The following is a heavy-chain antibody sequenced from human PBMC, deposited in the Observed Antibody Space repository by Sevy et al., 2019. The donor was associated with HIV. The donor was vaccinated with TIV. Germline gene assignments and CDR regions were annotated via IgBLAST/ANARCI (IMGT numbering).Heavy chain of an antibody. J-gene: IGHJ4*02. D-gene: IGHD3-22*01. Sequence: ASVKVSCKVSGYSLTQLSMHWVRQAPGKGLEWMGSFEPEDGETFYAQMVQGRVTLTEDTSTDTAYMELRSLRSEDTAIYYCATTKDYYDSSGSPFDYWGQRTLVTVSS. V-gene: IGHV1-24*01. CDR2: FEPEDGET. CDR3: ATTKDYYDSSGSPFDY. CDR1: GYSLTQLS.